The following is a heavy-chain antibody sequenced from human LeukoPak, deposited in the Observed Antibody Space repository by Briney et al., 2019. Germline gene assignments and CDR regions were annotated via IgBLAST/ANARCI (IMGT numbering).Heavy chain of an antibody. V-gene: IGHV4-59*01. CDR2: ISNSGST. D-gene: IGHD2-2*01. Sequence: SETLSLTCTVSGGSISSYYWSWIRQPPGKGLELMGYISNSGSTNYNPSLKSRVTISVDTSKNQFSLKLSSVTAADTAVYYCARGYCSSTSCLIGDYYFDYWGQGTLVTVSS. J-gene: IGHJ4*02. CDR1: GGSISSYY. CDR3: ARGYCSSTSCLIGDYYFDY.